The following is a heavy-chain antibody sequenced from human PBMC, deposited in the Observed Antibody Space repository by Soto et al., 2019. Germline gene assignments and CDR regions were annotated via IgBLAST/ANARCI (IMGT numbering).Heavy chain of an antibody. Sequence: QVQLVESGGGLVKPGGSLRLSCAASGFSFSDYYMTWIRQAPGKGLEWISYIGVPVTTIYYADSVKGRFTISRDNAKNSLYLQMNNLRDDDTAVYYCATYYYGSGSSFDYWGQGTLVTVSS. J-gene: IGHJ4*02. CDR1: GFSFSDYY. CDR3: ATYYYGSGSSFDY. D-gene: IGHD3-10*01. V-gene: IGHV3-11*01. CDR2: IGVPVTTI.